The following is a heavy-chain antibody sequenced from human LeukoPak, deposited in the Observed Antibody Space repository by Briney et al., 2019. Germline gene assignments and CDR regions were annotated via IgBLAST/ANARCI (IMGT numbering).Heavy chain of an antibody. CDR1: GYTFTGYY. V-gene: IGHV1-2*02. CDR3: ARSESKQWLGSDPIDY. D-gene: IGHD6-19*01. J-gene: IGHJ4*02. CDR2: INPNSGGT. Sequence: ASVKVSCKASGYTFTGYYMHWVRQAPGQGLEWMGWINPNSGGTNYAQKFQGRVTMTRDTSISTAYMELSRLRSDDTAVYYCARSESKQWLGSDPIDYWGQGTLVTVSS.